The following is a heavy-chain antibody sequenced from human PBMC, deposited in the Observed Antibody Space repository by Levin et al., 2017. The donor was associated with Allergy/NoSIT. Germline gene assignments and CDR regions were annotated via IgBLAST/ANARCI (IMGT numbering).Heavy chain of an antibody. CDR2: INHRGST. V-gene: IGHV4-34*01. CDR1: GASFSNNY. Sequence: SQTLSLTCAVYGASFSNNYWSWIRQPPGKGLEWIGEINHRGSTNYNPSLKSRVTISVDTSKNHFSLKLTSVTATATAVYYWASVPLGFREPFDYWGQGALVTVYS. J-gene: IGHJ4*02. D-gene: IGHD3-10*01. CDR3: ASVPLGFREPFDY.